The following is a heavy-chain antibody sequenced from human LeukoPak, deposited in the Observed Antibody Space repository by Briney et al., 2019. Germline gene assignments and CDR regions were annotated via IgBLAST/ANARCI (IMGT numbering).Heavy chain of an antibody. CDR2: IWFDGSNK. J-gene: IGHJ6*02. Sequence: GGSLRLCCAASGFMFSSHGMHWVRQAPSKGLEWVAVIWFDGSNKYYADSVKGRFTISRDNSKNTLYLQMNSLRAEDTAMYYCARDRPGGGINGMDIWGQGTTVTVSS. CDR1: GFMFSSHG. CDR3: ARDRPGGGINGMDI. V-gene: IGHV3-33*01. D-gene: IGHD3-16*01.